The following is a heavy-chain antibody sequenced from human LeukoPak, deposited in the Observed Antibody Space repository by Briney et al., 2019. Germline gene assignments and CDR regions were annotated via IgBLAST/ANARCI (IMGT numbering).Heavy chain of an antibody. CDR1: GFTFSSYA. CDR2: ISYDGSNK. V-gene: IGHV3-30-3*01. J-gene: IGHJ2*01. CDR3: ARDPNEGDEYDWYWYFDL. Sequence: GGSLRLSCAASGFTFSSYAMHWVRQAPGKGVEGVAVISYDGSNKYYADSVKGRFTISRDNSKNTLYLQMNSLRAEDTAGYYCARDPNEGDEYDWYWYFDLWGRGTLVTVSS. D-gene: IGHD3-3*01.